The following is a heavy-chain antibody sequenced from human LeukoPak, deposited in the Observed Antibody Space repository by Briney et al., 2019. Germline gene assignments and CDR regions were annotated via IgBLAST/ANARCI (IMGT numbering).Heavy chain of an antibody. CDR3: ARSLFRYYFDY. D-gene: IGHD2-21*01. Sequence: GGSLRLSCAASGFTFSSYAVHWVRQAPGKGLGWVAVISYDGSNKYYADSVKGRFTISRDNSKNTLYLQMNSLRAEDTAVYYCARSLFRYYFDYWGQGTLVTVSS. J-gene: IGHJ4*02. CDR1: GFTFSSYA. CDR2: ISYDGSNK. V-gene: IGHV3-30*04.